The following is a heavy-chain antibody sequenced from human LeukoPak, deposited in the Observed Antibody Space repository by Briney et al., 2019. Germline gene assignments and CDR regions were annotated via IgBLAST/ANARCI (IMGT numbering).Heavy chain of an antibody. CDR3: ARGARWNWFDP. V-gene: IGHV4-39*01. Sequence: SETLSLTCTVSGDSISSSNSYRGWIRQAPGKGLDWIGSLYYSGGSYYNPSLKSRVTISADTSKNQFSLKLTSVTAADTAVYYCARGARWNWFDPWGQGTLVTVSS. CDR1: GDSISSSNSY. J-gene: IGHJ5*02. D-gene: IGHD4-23*01. CDR2: LYYSGGS.